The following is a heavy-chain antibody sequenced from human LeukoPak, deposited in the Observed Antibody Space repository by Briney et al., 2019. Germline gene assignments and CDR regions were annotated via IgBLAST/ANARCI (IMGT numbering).Heavy chain of an antibody. CDR2: IYTSGST. J-gene: IGHJ6*03. Sequence: SETLSLICTVSGGSISSYYWSWIRQPPGKGLEWIGYIYTSGSTNYNPSLKSRVTISVDTSKNQFSLKLSSVTAADTAVYYCATLAASGHYYYYYMDVWGKGTTVTVSS. V-gene: IGHV4-4*09. CDR1: GGSISSYY. D-gene: IGHD6-25*01. CDR3: ATLAASGHYYYYYMDV.